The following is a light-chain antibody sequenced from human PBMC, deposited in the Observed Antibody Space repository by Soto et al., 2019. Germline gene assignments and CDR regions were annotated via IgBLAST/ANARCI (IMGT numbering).Light chain of an antibody. CDR1: QNINAW. V-gene: IGKV1-5*01. J-gene: IGKJ1*01. CDR3: QHYNSYPVT. CDR2: DAS. Sequence: IQMTQSPSTLSASVGDRVTITCRASQNINAWLAWYQQKPGKAPKLLISDASSLESGVPSRFSGSGSETEFTHTISGLQTDDFTTYYCQHYNSYPVTFGQGTKVDIK.